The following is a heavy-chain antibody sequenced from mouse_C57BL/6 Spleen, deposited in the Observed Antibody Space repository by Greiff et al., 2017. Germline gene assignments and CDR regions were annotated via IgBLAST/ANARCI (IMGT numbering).Heavy chain of an antibody. Sequence: VQLQQSGPELVKPGASVKISCKASGYSFTGYFMNWVMQSHGKSLEWIGRINPYNGDTFYNQKFKGKATLTVDKSSSTAHMELRSLTSEDSAVYYCARGDEGGYWGQGTTLTVSS. CDR1: GYSFTGYF. CDR2: INPYNGDT. V-gene: IGHV1-20*01. J-gene: IGHJ2*01. CDR3: ARGDEGGY.